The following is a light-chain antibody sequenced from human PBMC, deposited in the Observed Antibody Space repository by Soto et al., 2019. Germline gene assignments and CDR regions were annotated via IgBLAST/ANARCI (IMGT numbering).Light chain of an antibody. J-gene: IGKJ1*01. CDR3: QQGSNWPPRT. CDR2: DAL. V-gene: IGKV3-11*01. CDR1: QSVSSY. Sequence: EIVLTQSPATLSLSPGERATLSCRASQSVSSYLAWYQQRPGQAPRILIYDALNRATGIPARFSGSGSGTDFTLTISSLEPEDFAVYYCQQGSNWPPRTFGQGTKVDIK.